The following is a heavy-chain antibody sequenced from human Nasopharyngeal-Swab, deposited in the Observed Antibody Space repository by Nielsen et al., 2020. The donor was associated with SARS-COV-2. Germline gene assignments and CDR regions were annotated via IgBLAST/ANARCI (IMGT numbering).Heavy chain of an antibody. D-gene: IGHD5-24*01. J-gene: IGHJ6*03. CDR3: AKSATPIPGQYYYMDV. CDR2: IRYDGSNK. Sequence: GGSLRLSCAASGFTFSSYGMHWVRQAPGKGLEWVAFIRYDGSNKYYADSVKGRFTISRDNSKNTLYLQMNSLRAEDTAVYYCAKSATPIPGQYYYMDVWGKGTTVTVSS. V-gene: IGHV3-30*02. CDR1: GFTFSSYG.